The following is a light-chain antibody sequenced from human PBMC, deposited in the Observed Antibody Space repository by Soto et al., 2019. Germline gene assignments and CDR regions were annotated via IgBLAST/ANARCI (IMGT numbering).Light chain of an antibody. CDR2: GAS. Sequence: DIVMTQSPATLSLSPGERAALYCRASQGISSELAWYQQKPGQPPRLLIYGASTRATGVPARFTGSGSGSDFTLTSRGLQAEVFAGYYWQQGHIPPLTFGQGTRLDI. J-gene: IGKJ2*01. CDR3: QQGHIPPLT. V-gene: IGKV3-15*01. CDR1: QGISSE.